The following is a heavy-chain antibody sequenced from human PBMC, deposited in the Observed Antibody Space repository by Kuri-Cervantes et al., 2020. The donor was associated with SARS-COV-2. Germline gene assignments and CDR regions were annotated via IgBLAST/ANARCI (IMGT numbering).Heavy chain of an antibody. Sequence: SLKIPCAAPGFTFDDYAMHWVRQAPGKGLEWVWGISWTSGSLRYADSQKGRFPISRDNAKNSLYLQMNSLRAEDTALYYCVKDGEKFFEGYCSLFDYWGQGTLVTVSS. J-gene: IGHJ4*02. CDR1: GFTFDDYA. CDR2: ISWTSGSL. V-gene: IGHV3-9*01. D-gene: IGHD3-3*01. CDR3: VKDGEKFFEGYCSLFDY.